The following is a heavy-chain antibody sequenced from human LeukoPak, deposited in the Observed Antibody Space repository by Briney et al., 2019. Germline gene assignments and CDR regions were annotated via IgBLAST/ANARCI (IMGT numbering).Heavy chain of an antibody. D-gene: IGHD1-26*01. Sequence: PSETLSLTCAVYGGSFSGYYWSWIRQPPGKGLEWIGEIKHSGSTNYNPSLRSRVTISVDTSKNQFSLKLSSVTAADTAVYYCAREGGIVGAAWPFDYWGQGTLVTVSS. J-gene: IGHJ4*02. CDR1: GGSFSGYY. CDR2: IKHSGST. V-gene: IGHV4-34*01. CDR3: AREGGIVGAAWPFDY.